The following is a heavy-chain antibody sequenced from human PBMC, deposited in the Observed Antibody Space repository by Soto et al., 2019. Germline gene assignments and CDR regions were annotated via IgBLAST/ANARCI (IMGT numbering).Heavy chain of an antibody. Sequence: QVQLQESGPGLVKPSETLSLTCTVSGGSIRSYYWSWIRQPPGKGLEYIGYMSYSESPNYNPSLKSRVTISVDTSKNQVSLRLSSATAADTAVYYCASRVLRGDMSTFEFWGQGTMVTVSS. CDR3: ASRVLRGDMSTFEF. CDR2: MSYSESP. D-gene: IGHD1-26*01. CDR1: GGSIRSYY. J-gene: IGHJ3*01. V-gene: IGHV4-59*08.